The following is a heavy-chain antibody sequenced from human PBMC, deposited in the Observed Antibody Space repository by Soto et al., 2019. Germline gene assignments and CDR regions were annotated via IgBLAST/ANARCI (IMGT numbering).Heavy chain of an antibody. CDR3: ATDGVVVTAGGAEY. V-gene: IGHV3-30*03. CDR2: ISYDGSNK. D-gene: IGHD2-21*02. J-gene: IGHJ4*02. Sequence: QVQLVESGGGVVQPGRSLRLSCAASGFTFSSYGMHWVRQAPGKGLEWVAVISYDGSNKYYADSVKGRFTISRDNSKNTLHRQVNSLRGEDKAVYYCATDGVVVTAGGAEYWGQGTLVTVSS. CDR1: GFTFSSYG.